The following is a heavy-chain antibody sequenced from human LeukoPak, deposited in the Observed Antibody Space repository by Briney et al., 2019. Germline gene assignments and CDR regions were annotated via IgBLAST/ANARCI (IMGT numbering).Heavy chain of an antibody. CDR3: ARDAAPPYSGLDY. CDR1: GFTLSSYG. CDR2: IWYGGSKK. Sequence: PGGSLRLSCAASGFTLSSYGMHWVRQAPGRGLEWVAVIWYGGSKKYYADSVKGRFTISRDNSENTLYLQMNSLRAEDTAVYYCARDAAPPYSGLDYWGQGTLVSVSS. J-gene: IGHJ4*02. V-gene: IGHV3-33*01. D-gene: IGHD5-12*01.